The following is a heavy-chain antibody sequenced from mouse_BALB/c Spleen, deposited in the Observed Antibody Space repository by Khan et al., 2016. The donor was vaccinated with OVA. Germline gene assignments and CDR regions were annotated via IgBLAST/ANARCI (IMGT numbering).Heavy chain of an antibody. J-gene: IGHJ2*01. V-gene: IGHV3-2*02. CDR2: ISYSGNT. D-gene: IGHD1-1*01. CDR1: GYSITSDYA. CDR3: GRVYGGDFDY. Sequence: EVQLQESGPGLVKPSQSLSLTCTVTGYSITSDYAWNWIRQFPGNKLEWMGFISYSGNTNYNPSLKSRISITRDPSKNQFFLQLNSVTTEDTATYCCGRVYGGDFDYWGQGTTLTVSS.